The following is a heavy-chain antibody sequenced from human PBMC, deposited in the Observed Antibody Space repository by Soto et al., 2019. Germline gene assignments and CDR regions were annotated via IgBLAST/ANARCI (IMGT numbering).Heavy chain of an antibody. CDR3: AKAGHYSGWSPDPFYFDY. Sequence: GGSLRLSCAASGFTFDDYAMHWVRQAPGKGLEWVSGISWNSGSIGYADSVKGRFTISRDSAKNSLYLQMNSLRAEDTALYYCAKAGHYSGWSPDPFYFDYWGQGTLVTVSS. D-gene: IGHD6-19*01. V-gene: IGHV3-9*01. CDR2: ISWNSGSI. CDR1: GFTFDDYA. J-gene: IGHJ4*02.